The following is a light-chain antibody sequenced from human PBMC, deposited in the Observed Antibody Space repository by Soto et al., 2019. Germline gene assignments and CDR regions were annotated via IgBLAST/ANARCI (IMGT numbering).Light chain of an antibody. CDR3: QQGYSTLWT. J-gene: IGKJ1*01. V-gene: IGKV1-39*01. CDR2: GAS. CDR1: QSISSY. Sequence: DIQMTQSPSSLSASVGERVTLTCRASQSISSYLHWYQQKPGKAPKLLIYGASNLQSGVPARFSASGCGTDFTLTLNSLQPEECVTYYFQQGYSTLWTFGQGAKVDIK.